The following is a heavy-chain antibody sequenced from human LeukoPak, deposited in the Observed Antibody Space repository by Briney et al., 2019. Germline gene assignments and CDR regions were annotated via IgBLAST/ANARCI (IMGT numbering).Heavy chain of an antibody. CDR2: IDHGGST. CDR3: ARLWSSGGYFDY. J-gene: IGHJ4*02. D-gene: IGHD2-21*01. Sequence: PSETLSLTCAVYVGSFSGYYWTWFRQPPGKGLEWVGEIDHGGSTNYNPSLKSRVTMSVDTSKNQFSLKLSSVTAADTAVYYCARLWSSGGYFDYWGQGTLVTVSS. V-gene: IGHV4-34*01. CDR1: VGSFSGYY.